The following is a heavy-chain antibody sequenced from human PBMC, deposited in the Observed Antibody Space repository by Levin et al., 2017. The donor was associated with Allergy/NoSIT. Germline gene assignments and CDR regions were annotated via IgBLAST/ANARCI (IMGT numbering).Heavy chain of an antibody. J-gene: IGHJ4*02. CDR1: GFTFSDSA. D-gene: IGHD1-1*01. Sequence: ASVKVSCAASGFTFSDSAMHWVRQASGKGLEWVGRIRSKANSYATAYAASVKGRFTISRDDSKNTAYLQMNSLKTEDTAVYYCTERVVWGQGTLVTVSS. CDR2: IRSKANSYAT. V-gene: IGHV3-73*01. CDR3: TERVV.